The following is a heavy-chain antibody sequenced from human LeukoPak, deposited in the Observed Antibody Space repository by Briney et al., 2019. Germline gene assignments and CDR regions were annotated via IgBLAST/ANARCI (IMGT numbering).Heavy chain of an antibody. V-gene: IGHV3-48*03. CDR2: ISSSGSTI. D-gene: IGHD5-18*01. CDR3: ASDVDTATFDY. CDR1: GFTFSSYE. J-gene: IGHJ4*02. Sequence: GGSLRLSCAASGFTFSSYEMNWVRQAPGKGLECVSYISSSGSTIYYADSVKGRFTISRDNAKNSLYLQMNSLRAEDTAVYYCASDVDTATFDYWGQGTLVTVSS.